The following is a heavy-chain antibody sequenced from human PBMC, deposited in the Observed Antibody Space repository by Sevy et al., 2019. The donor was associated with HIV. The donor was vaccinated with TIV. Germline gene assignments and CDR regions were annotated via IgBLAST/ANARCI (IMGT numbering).Heavy chain of an antibody. CDR1: RFTFSSFW. V-gene: IGHV3-7*01. D-gene: IGHD3-22*01. CDR3: ARWSGYYYDNSGQEWFDP. J-gene: IGHJ5*02. Sequence: GGSLRLSCAASRFTFSSFWMSWVRQAPGKGLEWVANIKQDGSEKYYVDSVKGRFTISRDNAKKSLYLQMNSLRVEDTAVYYCARWSGYYYDNSGQEWFDPWGQGTLVTVSS. CDR2: IKQDGSEK.